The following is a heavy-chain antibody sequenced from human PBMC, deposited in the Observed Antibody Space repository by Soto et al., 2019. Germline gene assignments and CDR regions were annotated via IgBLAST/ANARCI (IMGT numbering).Heavy chain of an antibody. CDR2: IYYSGST. J-gene: IGHJ6*02. CDR1: GGSISSGGDY. CDR3: ARAGGEPYGMDV. Sequence: QVQLQESGPGLVNPSQTLSLTCTVSGGSISSGGDYWRWIRQHPGKGLEWIGYIYYSGSTYYNPSLKSRVTISVDTSKNQFSLKLSSVTDADTAVYYWARAGGEPYGMDVWGQGTTVTVSS. V-gene: IGHV4-31*03. D-gene: IGHD1-26*01.